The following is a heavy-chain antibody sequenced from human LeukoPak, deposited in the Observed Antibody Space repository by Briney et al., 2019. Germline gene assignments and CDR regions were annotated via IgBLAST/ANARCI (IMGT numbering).Heavy chain of an antibody. J-gene: IGHJ4*02. CDR1: GFTFSSYW. CDR3: ARGWGE. Sequence: PGGALRLSRAASGFTFSSYWMNWVRQGPGKGLEWVSYISSSGSTKYYADFVKGRFTISRDNAKTSLYLEMSSLRAEDTAVYYCARGWGEGGQGTLVTVSS. CDR2: ISSSGSTK. D-gene: IGHD3-10*01. V-gene: IGHV3-48*04.